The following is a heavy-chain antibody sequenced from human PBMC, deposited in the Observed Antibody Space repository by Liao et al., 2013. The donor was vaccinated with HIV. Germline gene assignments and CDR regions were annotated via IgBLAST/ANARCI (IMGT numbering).Heavy chain of an antibody. D-gene: IGHD3-22*01. J-gene: IGHJ4*02. CDR1: GDSISSGDYY. CDR3: ARGYYDGRSYFDY. V-gene: IGHV4-30-4*08. Sequence: QVQLQESGPRLVKPSQTLSLTCTVSGDSISSGDYYWTWIRQPPGRAWSGLGTITHTGTINYNPSLMYRVTISVDTSKRQFSLTMNSVTAADTAVYYCARGYYDGRSYFDYWGRGNPGHRRL. CDR2: ITHTGTI.